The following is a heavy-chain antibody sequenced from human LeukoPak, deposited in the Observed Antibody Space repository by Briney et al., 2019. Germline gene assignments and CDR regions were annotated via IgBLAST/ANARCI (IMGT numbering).Heavy chain of an antibody. CDR1: GGSISSGSYY. Sequence: SETLSLTCTVCGGSISSGSYYWSWIRQPAGKGLEWIGRIYTSGSTNNNPPLKSRVTISVDTSKNQFSLKLSSATAADTAVYYCARDGWNEMPDAFDIWGQGTMVTVSS. CDR3: ARDGWNEMPDAFDI. CDR2: IYTSGST. V-gene: IGHV4-61*02. J-gene: IGHJ3*02. D-gene: IGHD1-1*01.